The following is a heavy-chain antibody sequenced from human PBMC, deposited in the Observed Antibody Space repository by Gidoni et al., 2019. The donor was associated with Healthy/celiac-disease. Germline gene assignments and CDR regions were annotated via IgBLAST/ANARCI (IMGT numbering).Heavy chain of an antibody. D-gene: IGHD3-22*01. CDR3: ARAPSSGYYYFDY. Sequence: QVQLVESGGGVVQPGRSLRLSCAASGFTFSSYGMHWVRQAPGKGLEWVAVIREDGSNKYYADSVKGRFTISRDNSKNTLYLQMNSLRAEDTAVYYCARAPSSGYYYFDYWGQGTLVTVSS. CDR2: IREDGSNK. J-gene: IGHJ4*02. CDR1: GFTFSSYG. V-gene: IGHV3-33*01.